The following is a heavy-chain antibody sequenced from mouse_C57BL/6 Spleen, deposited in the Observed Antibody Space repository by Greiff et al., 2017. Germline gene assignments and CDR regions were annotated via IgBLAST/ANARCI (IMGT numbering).Heavy chain of an antibody. CDR2: IHPNSGST. CDR1: GYTFTSYW. Sequence: QVQLQQSGAELVKPGASVKLSCKASGYTFTSYWMHWVKQRPGQGLEWIGMIHPNSGSTTYNEKFKSKATRTVDKSSSTAYMQLSILTSENSAVYDCARATSGNYDGIFAYWGQGTLVTVSA. J-gene: IGHJ3*01. V-gene: IGHV1-64*01. CDR3: ARATSGNYDGIFAY. D-gene: IGHD2-1*01.